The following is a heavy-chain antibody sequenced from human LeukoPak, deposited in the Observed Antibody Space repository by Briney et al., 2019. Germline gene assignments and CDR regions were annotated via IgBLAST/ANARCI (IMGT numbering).Heavy chain of an antibody. CDR3: ARDRPMTTVVTPYSY. D-gene: IGHD4-23*01. V-gene: IGHV3-21*01. Sequence: GGSLRLSCAASGFTFSSYSMNWVRQAPGKGLEWVSSISSSSSYIYYADSVKGRLTISRDNAKNSLYLQMNSLRAEDTAVYYCARDRPMTTVVTPYSYWGQGTLVTVSS. CDR2: ISSSSSYI. CDR1: GFTFSSYS. J-gene: IGHJ4*02.